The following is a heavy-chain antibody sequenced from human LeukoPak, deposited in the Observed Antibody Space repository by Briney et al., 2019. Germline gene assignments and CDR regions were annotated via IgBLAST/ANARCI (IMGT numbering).Heavy chain of an antibody. CDR2: ISGSGGST. Sequence: PGGSPRLSCAASGFTFSSYSMNWVRQAPGKGLEWVSAISGSGGSTYYADSVKGRFTISRDNSKNTLYLQMNSLRAEDTAVYYCAKDSPDTAMGDYWGQGTLVTVSS. CDR1: GFTFSSYS. D-gene: IGHD5-18*01. CDR3: AKDSPDTAMGDY. J-gene: IGHJ4*02. V-gene: IGHV3-23*01.